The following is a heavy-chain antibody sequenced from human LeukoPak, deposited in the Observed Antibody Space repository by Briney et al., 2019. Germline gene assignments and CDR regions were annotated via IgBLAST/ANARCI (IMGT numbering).Heavy chain of an antibody. Sequence: GSLRLSCAASGFTFSSYGMHWVRQAPGKGLEWVAFIRYDGSNKYYADSVKGRFTISRDNSKNTLYLQMNSLRAEDTAVYYCARRGSGSYYFSSWFDPWGQGTLVTVSS. CDR3: ARRGSGSYYFSSWFDP. CDR2: IRYDGSNK. CDR1: GFTFSSYG. V-gene: IGHV3-30*02. D-gene: IGHD3-10*01. J-gene: IGHJ5*02.